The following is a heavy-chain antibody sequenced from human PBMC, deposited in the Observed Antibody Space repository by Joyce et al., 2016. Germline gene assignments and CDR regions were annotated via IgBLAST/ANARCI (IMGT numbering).Heavy chain of an antibody. CDR2: INTDGSST. Sequence: VQLVESGGGLVQPGGSLRLSCAASGFSFSGYWIHWVRQAPGKGLVWVSRINTDGSSTRFADSVKCRFTISRDNAKNTLYLQMNSLRAEDTAVYYCVRGISARPGGPNWFDPWGQGTLVTVSS. CDR1: GFSFSGYW. D-gene: IGHD6-6*01. J-gene: IGHJ5*02. V-gene: IGHV3-74*01. CDR3: VRGISARPGGPNWFDP.